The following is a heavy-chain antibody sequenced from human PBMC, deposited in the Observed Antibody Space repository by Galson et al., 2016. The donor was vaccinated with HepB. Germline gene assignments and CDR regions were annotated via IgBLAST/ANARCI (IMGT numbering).Heavy chain of an antibody. CDR2: IYYSGSS. CDR3: ARRQWLVRSFDY. V-gene: IGHV4-39*01. CDR1: GGSISTSAYY. D-gene: IGHD6-19*01. J-gene: IGHJ4*02. Sequence: SETLSLTCTVSGGSISTSAYYWAWIRQPPGRGLEWIGHIYYSGSSYYNPSLKHRVTISVDTSENQFSLKLSPVIAADTAVYFCARRQWLVRSFDYWGQGTPVTVSS.